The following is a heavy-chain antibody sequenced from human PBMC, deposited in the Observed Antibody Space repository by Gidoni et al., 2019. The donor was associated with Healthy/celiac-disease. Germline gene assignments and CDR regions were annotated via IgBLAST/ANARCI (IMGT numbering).Heavy chain of an antibody. CDR3: AHSPGDSSGYYSLYYFDY. V-gene: IGHV2-5*01. D-gene: IGHD3-22*01. CDR1: GFSLSTSGVG. Sequence: QITLKESGPTLVKPTQSLTLTGTFSGFSLSTSGVGVGWIRQPPGKALEWLALIYWNADKRYSPSLKSRLTITKDTSKNQVVLTMTNMDPVDTATYYCAHSPGDSSGYYSLYYFDYWGQGTLVTVSS. CDR2: IYWNADK. J-gene: IGHJ4*02.